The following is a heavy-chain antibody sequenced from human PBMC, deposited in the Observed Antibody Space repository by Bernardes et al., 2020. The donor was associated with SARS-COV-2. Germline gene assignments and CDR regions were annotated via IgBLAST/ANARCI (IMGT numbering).Heavy chain of an antibody. CDR1: GDSLSSYY. J-gene: IGHJ4*02. V-gene: IGHV4-59*01. CDR3: ARAARFAALPVDY. Sequence: SETLSLTCSVSGDSLSSYYWTWIRQPPGKGLDWIGYISYTGYTNHNPSLNSRVTISLDTSRNQFSLELRSVTASDTAVYYCARAARFAALPVDYWGPGTLVTVSS. D-gene: IGHD6-6*01. CDR2: ISYTGYT.